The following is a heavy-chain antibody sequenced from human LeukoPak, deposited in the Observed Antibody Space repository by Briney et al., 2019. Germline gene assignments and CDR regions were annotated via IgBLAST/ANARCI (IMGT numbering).Heavy chain of an antibody. V-gene: IGHV3-30*02. Sequence: GGSLRLSCAASGFTFSSYGMHWVRQAPGKGLEWVAFIRYDGSNKYYADSVKGRFTISRDNSKNTLYLHVNSLRPEDTAVYYCAGRYDSSGYPLHWGQGTLVTVSS. CDR2: IRYDGSNK. CDR3: AGRYDSSGYPLH. D-gene: IGHD3-22*01. CDR1: GFTFSSYG. J-gene: IGHJ4*02.